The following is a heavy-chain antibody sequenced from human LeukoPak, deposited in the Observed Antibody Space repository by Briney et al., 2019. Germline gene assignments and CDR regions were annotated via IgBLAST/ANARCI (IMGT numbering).Heavy chain of an antibody. D-gene: IGHD3-22*01. CDR1: GGSFSGYY. CDR3: ARVSSRRLPPSYSYDRRNYFDY. CDR2: INHRGST. J-gene: IGHJ4*02. Sequence: ETLSLTCAVWGGSFSGYYGSWIRQPPGKGLEWIGEINHRGSTNYNPSLKRRVTISLDTSKNQFSLKLSSVTAADTAVYYCARVSSRRLPPSYSYDRRNYFDYWGRGTLVTVSS. V-gene: IGHV4-34*01.